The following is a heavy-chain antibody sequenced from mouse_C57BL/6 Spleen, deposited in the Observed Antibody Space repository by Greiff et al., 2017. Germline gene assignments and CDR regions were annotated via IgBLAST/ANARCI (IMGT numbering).Heavy chain of an antibody. CDR3: ARLWDVLDY. D-gene: IGHD4-1*01. J-gene: IGHJ2*01. CDR2: IDPSDSYT. V-gene: IGHV1-69*01. Sequence: QVQLQQPGAELVMPGASVKLSCKASGYTFTSYWMHWVKQRPGQGLEWIGEIDPSDSYTNYNQKFKGKSTLTVDKSSSTAYMQLSSLTSEDSAVYYSARLWDVLDYWGQGTTLTVSS. CDR1: GYTFTSYW.